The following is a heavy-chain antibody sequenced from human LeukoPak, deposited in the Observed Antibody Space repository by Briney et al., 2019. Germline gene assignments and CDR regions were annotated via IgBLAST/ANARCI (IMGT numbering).Heavy chain of an antibody. CDR1: GFTFSDHY. Sequence: GGSLRLSCAASGFTFSDHYMHWVRQASGKGLEWVGRIRSKANSYATAYAASVKGRFTISRDDSKNTAYLQMNSLKTEDTAVYYCTRLGITIRLWERGQGTLVTVSS. D-gene: IGHD2-21*01. V-gene: IGHV3-73*01. CDR2: IRSKANSYAT. CDR3: TRLGITIRLWE. J-gene: IGHJ1*01.